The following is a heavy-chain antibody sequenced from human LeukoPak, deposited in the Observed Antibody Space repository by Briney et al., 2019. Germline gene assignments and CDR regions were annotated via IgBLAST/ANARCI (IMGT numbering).Heavy chain of an antibody. V-gene: IGHV3-53*01. D-gene: IGHD3-22*01. J-gene: IGHJ4*02. Sequence: GGSLRLSCAVSGFTVSSNYMSWVRQAPGKGLEWVSVIYSGGSTYYADSVKGRFTISRDNSKNTLYLQMNSLRAEDTAVYYCARVGSYYDNSGYPYWGQGTLVTVSS. CDR1: GFTVSSNY. CDR3: ARVGSYYDNSGYPY. CDR2: IYSGGST.